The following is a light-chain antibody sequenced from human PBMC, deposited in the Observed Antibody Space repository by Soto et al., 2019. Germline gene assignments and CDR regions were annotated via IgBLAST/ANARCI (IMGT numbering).Light chain of an antibody. V-gene: IGLV2-14*03. J-gene: IGLJ2*01. CDR3: SSYTSSSTVV. CDR1: SSDVGGYNS. Sequence: QSALTQPASVSGSPGQSITISCTGTSSDVGGYNSVSWYQQHPGKAPKLMIYDVSNRPSGVSNRFSGSKSVNTASLTISRLQAEDEADYYCSSYTSSSTVVFGGGTKLTVL. CDR2: DVS.